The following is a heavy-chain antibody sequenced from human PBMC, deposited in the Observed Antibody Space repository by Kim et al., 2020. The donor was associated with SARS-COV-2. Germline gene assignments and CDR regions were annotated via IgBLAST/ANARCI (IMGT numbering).Heavy chain of an antibody. D-gene: IGHD1-26*01. V-gene: IGHV3-48*03. CDR3: ARDCLGASDY. Sequence: GGSLRLSCAASGFTFSSYEMNWVRQAPGKGLEWVSYISSGSTIYYADSVKGRFTISRDNAKNSLYLQMNSLRAEDTAVYYCARDCLGASDYWGQGTLVTVSS. CDR1: GFTFSSYE. J-gene: IGHJ4*02. CDR2: ISSGSTI.